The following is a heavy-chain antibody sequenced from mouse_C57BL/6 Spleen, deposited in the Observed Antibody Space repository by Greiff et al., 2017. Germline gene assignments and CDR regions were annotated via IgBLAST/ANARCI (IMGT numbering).Heavy chain of an antibody. CDR3: ARSGYDYYWCFDV. D-gene: IGHD2-4*01. CDR2: IYPGSGST. Sequence: QVQLQQPGAELVKLGASVKMSGKASGYTFTSYWITWVKQRPGQGLEWFGDIYPGSGSTNYNEKFKSKATLTVDTSSSTAYMQLSSLTSEDSAVYYCARSGYDYYWCFDVWGTGTTVTVSS. CDR1: GYTFTSYW. J-gene: IGHJ1*03. V-gene: IGHV1-55*01.